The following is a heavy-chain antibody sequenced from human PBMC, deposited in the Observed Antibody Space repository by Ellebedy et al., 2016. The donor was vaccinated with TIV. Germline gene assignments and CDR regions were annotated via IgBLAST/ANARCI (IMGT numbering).Heavy chain of an antibody. Sequence: GESLKISCAASGFTFSCCAMSWVRQAPGKGLEWVSAISGSGDYTYYADSVKGRFTISRDNSTNTVYLQMNSLRAEDTAVYFCAKEYQYGSSGYFSCFDYWGQGTLGTASS. V-gene: IGHV3-23*01. CDR2: ISGSGDYT. D-gene: IGHD3-22*01. J-gene: IGHJ4*02. CDR3: AKEYQYGSSGYFSCFDY. CDR1: GFTFSCCA.